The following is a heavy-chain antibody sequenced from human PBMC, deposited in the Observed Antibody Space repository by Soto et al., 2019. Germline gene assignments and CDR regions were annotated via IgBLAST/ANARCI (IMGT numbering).Heavy chain of an antibody. CDR3: APNWNFDY. D-gene: IGHD2-8*01. J-gene: IGHJ4*02. CDR2: IKNKIEGGTT. V-gene: IGHV3-15*01. Sequence: EVQLVESGGGLVKPGGSLRLSCAASGFTLSNAWVSWVRQAPGKGLEWVGRIKNKIEGGTTDYAAPVKGRFSISRDDSKNMLYLQMNSLITADTAVYYCAPNWNFDYCGQGTLVTVSS. CDR1: GFTLSNAW.